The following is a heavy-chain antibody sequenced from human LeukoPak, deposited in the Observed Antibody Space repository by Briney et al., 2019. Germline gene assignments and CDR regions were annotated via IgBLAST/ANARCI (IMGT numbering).Heavy chain of an antibody. CDR3: AGDYPDY. D-gene: IGHD4-17*01. V-gene: IGHV3-30-3*01. CDR2: ISDDGGNT. CDR1: GFTFSSYA. J-gene: IGHJ4*02. Sequence: GGSLRLSCAASGFTFSSYAVHWVRQAPGKGLEWVAVISDDGGNTYYAGSMKGRFTISRDNSKNMLYLQMNSLRAEDTAVYYCAGDYPDYWGQGALVTVSS.